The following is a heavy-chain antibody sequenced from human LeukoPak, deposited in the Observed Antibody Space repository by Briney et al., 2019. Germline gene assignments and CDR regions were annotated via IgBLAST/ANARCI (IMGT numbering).Heavy chain of an antibody. CDR2: IKSDGSST. D-gene: IGHD6-13*01. V-gene: IGHV3-74*01. CDR1: GFTFSSYW. CDR3: ARRAAALDAFDI. J-gene: IGHJ3*02. Sequence: PGGSLRLSCAASGFTFSSYWMHWVRQAPGKGLVWVSRIKSDGSSTTYADSVKGRFTISRDNAQNTLYLQMNSLRVEDTAVYYCARRAAALDAFDIWGQGTMVTVSS.